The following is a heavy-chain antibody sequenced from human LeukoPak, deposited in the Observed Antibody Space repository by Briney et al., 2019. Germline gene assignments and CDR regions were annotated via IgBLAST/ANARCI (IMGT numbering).Heavy chain of an antibody. CDR1: GGTFSSYDFTFTSYA. CDR2: IIPIYGRA. Sequence: SVKVSCKASGGTFSSYDFTFTSYAISWVRQAPGQGLEWLGGIIPIYGRANYAQKFQGRVTITADESTRTVTMQLSSLRSEDTAVYYCAGFFYDNSNDAFDIWGQGTVVTVS. CDR3: AGFFYDNSNDAFDI. D-gene: IGHD3-22*01. J-gene: IGHJ3*02. V-gene: IGHV1-69*13.